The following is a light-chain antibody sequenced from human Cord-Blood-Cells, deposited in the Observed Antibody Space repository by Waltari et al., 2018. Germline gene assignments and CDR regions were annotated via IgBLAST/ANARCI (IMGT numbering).Light chain of an antibody. CDR3: QQYDNLPIT. CDR2: EAS. Sequence: DIQMTQSPSSLSASVGDRVTITCQSSQDISNYLNWYQQKPGKAPKVLIHEASNWETGVPSRFSGGGSGTDFTFTISGLQPEDIATDYCQQYDNLPITFGQGTRLEIK. V-gene: IGKV1-33*01. CDR1: QDISNY. J-gene: IGKJ5*01.